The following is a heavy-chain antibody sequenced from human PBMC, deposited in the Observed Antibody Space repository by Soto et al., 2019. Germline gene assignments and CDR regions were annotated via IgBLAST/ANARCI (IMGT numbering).Heavy chain of an antibody. J-gene: IGHJ4*02. Sequence: EVQLLESGGGVVQPGGSLRLSCAASGFTFSAYAMSWVRQAPGKGLEWVSVISGSGGATYYADSVKGRFTISRDNSKNTLYLQMNSLRDEDTAVYYCARQEYSTTWYLKYWGQGTLVTVSS. V-gene: IGHV3-23*01. CDR1: GFTFSAYA. CDR2: ISGSGGAT. D-gene: IGHD6-13*01. CDR3: ARQEYSTTWYLKY.